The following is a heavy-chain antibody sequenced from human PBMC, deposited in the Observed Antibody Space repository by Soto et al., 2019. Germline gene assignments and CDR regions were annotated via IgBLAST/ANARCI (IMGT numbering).Heavy chain of an antibody. Sequence: PGGSLRLSCAASGFPFSDYYMSLIRQSPGKGLEWVSYISISDSIIYYADSVKGRFTISRDNAKNSLYLQMNSLRAEDTAVYYCARDLGYYDSSGYVDYWGQGTLITVSS. CDR1: GFPFSDYY. J-gene: IGHJ4*02. V-gene: IGHV3-11*01. D-gene: IGHD3-22*01. CDR3: ARDLGYYDSSGYVDY. CDR2: ISISDSII.